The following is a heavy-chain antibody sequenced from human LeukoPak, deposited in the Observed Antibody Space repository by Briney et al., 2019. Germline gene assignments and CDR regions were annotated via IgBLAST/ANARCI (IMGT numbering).Heavy chain of an antibody. CDR1: GYTFTGYY. J-gene: IGHJ4*02. D-gene: IGHD6-13*01. V-gene: IGHV1-2*02. CDR2: INPNSGGT. Sequence: ASVTVSCTASGYTFTGYYMHWVRQAPGQGLEWMGWINPNSGGTNYAQKFQGRVTMTRDTSISTAYMELSRLRSDDTAVYYCARGIAAAGLHSFDYWGQGTLVTVSS. CDR3: ARGIAAAGLHSFDY.